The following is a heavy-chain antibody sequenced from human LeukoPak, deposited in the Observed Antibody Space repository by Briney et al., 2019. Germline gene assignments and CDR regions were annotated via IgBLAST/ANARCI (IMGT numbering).Heavy chain of an antibody. V-gene: IGHV3-20*04. CDR2: TNWKGDVR. Sequence: GGSLRLSCEVSGFTYDDHGMNWVRQGPGRGLEWVAGTNWKGDVRHYADSVKGRFTISRDNAKNSLPLEMNSLRVEDTAFYYCAKAGRGDTWDGSYYYQMDVWGQGTTVIVSS. J-gene: IGHJ6*02. CDR3: AKAGRGDTWDGSYYYQMDV. D-gene: IGHD1-1*01. CDR1: GFTYDDHG.